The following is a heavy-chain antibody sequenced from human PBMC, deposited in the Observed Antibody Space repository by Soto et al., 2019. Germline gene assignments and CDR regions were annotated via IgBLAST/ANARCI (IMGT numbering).Heavy chain of an antibody. D-gene: IGHD3-3*01. J-gene: IGHJ4*02. CDR2: IYYSGST. V-gene: IGHV4-31*03. Sequence: PSETLSLTCTVSGGSISSGGYYWSWIRQHPGKGLEWIGYIYYSGSTYYNPSLKSRVTISVDTSKNQFSLKLSSVTAADTAVYYCARPGSSDFWSGSSVDYWGQGTLVTVSS. CDR3: ARPGSSDFWSGSSVDY. CDR1: GGSISSGGYY.